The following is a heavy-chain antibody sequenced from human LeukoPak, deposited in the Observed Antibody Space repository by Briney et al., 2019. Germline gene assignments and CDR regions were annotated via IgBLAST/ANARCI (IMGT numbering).Heavy chain of an antibody. CDR1: GYTSTSYG. J-gene: IGHJ4*02. CDR2: ISAYNGNT. Sequence: ASVKVSCKASGYTSTSYGISWVRQAPGQGLEWMGWISAYNGNTNYAQKLQGRVTMTTDTSTSTAYMELRSLRSDDTAVYYCARDRGVAARPYYFDYWDQGTLVTVSS. D-gene: IGHD6-6*01. V-gene: IGHV1-18*01. CDR3: ARDRGVAARPYYFDY.